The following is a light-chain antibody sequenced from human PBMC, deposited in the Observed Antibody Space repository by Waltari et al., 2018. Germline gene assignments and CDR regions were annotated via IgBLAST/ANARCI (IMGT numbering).Light chain of an antibody. CDR2: EDT. J-gene: IGLJ3*02. CDR3: CSYSRSSPWV. V-gene: IGLV2-23*01. Sequence: QSALTQPASVSGSPGQSIPISCTGTSSAVASFKLVSWFQQSPGKAPKLIIYEDTERPSGVSSRFSGSKSGNTASLSISGLQAEDEADYHCCSYSRSSPWVFGGGTKLTVL. CDR1: SSAVASFKL.